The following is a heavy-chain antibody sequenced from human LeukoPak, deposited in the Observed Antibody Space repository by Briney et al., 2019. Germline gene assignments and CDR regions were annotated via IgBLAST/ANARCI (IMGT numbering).Heavy chain of an antibody. J-gene: IGHJ4*02. CDR2: IRSKAYGGTT. V-gene: IGHV3-49*03. Sequence: GGSLRLSCAASGFTFSDYYMSWIRQAPGKGLEWVGFIRSKAYGGTTEYAASVKGRFTISRDDSKSIAYLQMNSLKTEDTAVYYCTRRKYYFDYWGQGTLVTVSS. CDR1: GFTFSDYY. CDR3: TRRKYYFDY.